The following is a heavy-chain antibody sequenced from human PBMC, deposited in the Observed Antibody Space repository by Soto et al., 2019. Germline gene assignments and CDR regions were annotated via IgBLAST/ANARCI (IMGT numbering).Heavy chain of an antibody. J-gene: IGHJ4*02. CDR1: GASIRGSYYF. Sequence: SETLSLTCAVTGASIRGSYYFWSWIRQPPGEGLEWLGYVYSTGSTYYNPSLKSRISMSVDTSKNQFSLILSSVSAADTAVYYCARTDFWSGYAYFDYWGQGTLVTVSS. D-gene: IGHD3-3*01. CDR3: ARTDFWSGYAYFDY. CDR2: VYSTGST. V-gene: IGHV4-30-4*02.